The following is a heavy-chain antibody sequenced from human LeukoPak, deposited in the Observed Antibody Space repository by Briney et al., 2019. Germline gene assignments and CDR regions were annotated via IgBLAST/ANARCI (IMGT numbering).Heavy chain of an antibody. V-gene: IGHV3-11*04. Sequence: GGSLRLSCAASGFTFSDYYMGWTRQAPGKGLEWVSYITSNGNSVYYAASVKGRFTISRDNAKNSLYLQVNSLTAEDTAVYYCARAGVDTSGYYYQGFDYWGQGTLVTVSS. J-gene: IGHJ4*02. D-gene: IGHD3-3*01. CDR1: GFTFSDYY. CDR2: ITSNGNSV. CDR3: ARAGVDTSGYYYQGFDY.